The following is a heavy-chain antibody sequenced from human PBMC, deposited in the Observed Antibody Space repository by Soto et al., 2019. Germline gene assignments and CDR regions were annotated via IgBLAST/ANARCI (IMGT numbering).Heavy chain of an antibody. CDR1: GFTFSATW. Sequence: PGGSLRLSCAASGFTFSATWMSWVRQTPGRGLDWVAGIWYHGRDIFYTDSVKGRFTISRDNSKNMLYLQMNSLRAEDTAVYYCARDQGGQSGNFIFDNWGQGTLVTVSS. CDR2: IWYHGRDI. CDR3: ARDQGGQSGNFIFDN. V-gene: IGHV3-33*08. D-gene: IGHD1-26*01. J-gene: IGHJ4*02.